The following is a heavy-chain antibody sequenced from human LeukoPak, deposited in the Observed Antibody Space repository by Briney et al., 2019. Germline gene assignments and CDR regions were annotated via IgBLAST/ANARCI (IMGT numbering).Heavy chain of an antibody. D-gene: IGHD6-19*01. CDR1: GFTFDDYA. CDR2: ISWNSGSI. V-gene: IGHV3-9*01. Sequence: PGGSLRLSCAASGFTFDDYAVHWVRQAPGKGLEWVSGISWNSGSIGYADSVKGRFTISRDNAKNSLYLQMNSLRAEDTALYYCAKDRSGWDKTFDYWGQGTLVTVSS. J-gene: IGHJ4*02. CDR3: AKDRSGWDKTFDY.